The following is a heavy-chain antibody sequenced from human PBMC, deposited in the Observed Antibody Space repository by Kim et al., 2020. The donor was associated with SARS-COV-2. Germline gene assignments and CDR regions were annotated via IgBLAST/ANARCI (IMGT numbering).Heavy chain of an antibody. J-gene: IGHJ4*02. V-gene: IGHV3-23*01. D-gene: IGHD3-10*01. CDR3: AKDYYTSGTYYNRDD. Sequence: ATSVKGRFTVSRDKSKNTLSLQVNSLRAADTAVYYCAKDYYTSGTYYNRDDWGQGTLVTVSS.